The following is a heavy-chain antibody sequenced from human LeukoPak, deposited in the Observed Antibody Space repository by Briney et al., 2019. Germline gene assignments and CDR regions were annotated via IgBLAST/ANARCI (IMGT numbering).Heavy chain of an antibody. V-gene: IGHV3-48*04. J-gene: IGHJ4*02. CDR2: IYSSSTTV. CDR1: GFTFITDN. D-gene: IGHD2-8*02. CDR3: ARIRNVVNVHWGFFDI. Sequence: GGSLGLSCAAPGFTFITDNMGWVRQAPGKGLEWVSYIYSSSTTVYYTDSVKGRFTISRDNARNSLYLQMNSLRAEDTAVYYCARIRNVVNVHWGFFDIWGQGTLVTVSS.